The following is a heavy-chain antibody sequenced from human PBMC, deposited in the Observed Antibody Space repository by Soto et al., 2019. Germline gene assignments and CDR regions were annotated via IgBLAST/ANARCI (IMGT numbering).Heavy chain of an antibody. CDR2: ISYDGSNK. J-gene: IGHJ6*02. D-gene: IGHD3-10*01. CDR1: GFTFSSYA. Sequence: PGGSLRLSCAASGFTFSSYAMHWVRQAPGKGLEWVAVISYDGSNKYYADSVKGRFTISRDNSKNTLYLQMNSLRAEDTAVYYCARDLVWFQYYYYGMDVWGQGTTVTVSS. CDR3: ARDLVWFQYYYYGMDV. V-gene: IGHV3-30-3*01.